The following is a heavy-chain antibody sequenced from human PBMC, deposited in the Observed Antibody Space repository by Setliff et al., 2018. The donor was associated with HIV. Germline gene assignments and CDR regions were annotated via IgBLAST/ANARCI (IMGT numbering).Heavy chain of an antibody. V-gene: IGHV1-8*01. CDR2: MNPNSGVS. CDR1: ATFTNVD. CDR3: ARVQTMAVAGTQYYYMDV. D-gene: IGHD6-19*01. Sequence: ASVKVSCKASATFTNVDIHWLRRATGQGLEWMGWMNPNSGVSGYGQKFQGRVSIARDTSASTAYMELSSLRSEDTAVYYCARVQTMAVAGTQYYYMDVWGKGTTVTVSS. J-gene: IGHJ6*03.